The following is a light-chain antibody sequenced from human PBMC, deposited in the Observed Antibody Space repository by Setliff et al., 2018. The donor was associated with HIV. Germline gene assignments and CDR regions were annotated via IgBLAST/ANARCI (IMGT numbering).Light chain of an antibody. CDR1: NSDIGSHDY. CDR2: SVT. Sequence: QSALTQPASVYGSPGQSIIISCSGTNSDIGSHDYVSWYQQHPGKAPKLIIFSVTYRPSGVSDRFSGSKSGNTASLTISGLQPEDEADYYCASHRDTNTLEVFGTGTKVTVL. CDR3: ASHRDTNTLEV. V-gene: IGLV2-14*03. J-gene: IGLJ1*01.